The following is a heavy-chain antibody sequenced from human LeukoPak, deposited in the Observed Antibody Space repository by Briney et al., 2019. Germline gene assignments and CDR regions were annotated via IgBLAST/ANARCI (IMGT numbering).Heavy chain of an antibody. Sequence: PSETLSLTCAVYGGSFSGYYWSWIRQPPGKGLEWIGEINHSVSTNYNPSLTSRVTISVDTSRNQFSLKLSSVTAADTAVYYCGRAGWLWFGTKTHSSVSAYFDYWGQGTLVTVSS. D-gene: IGHD3-16*01. CDR2: INHSVST. J-gene: IGHJ4*02. V-gene: IGHV4-34*01. CDR3: GRAGWLWFGTKTHSSVSAYFDY. CDR1: GGSFSGYY.